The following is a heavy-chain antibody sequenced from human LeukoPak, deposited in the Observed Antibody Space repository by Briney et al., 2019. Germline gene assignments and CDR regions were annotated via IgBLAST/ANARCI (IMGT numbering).Heavy chain of an antibody. CDR1: GFTFSSYS. D-gene: IGHD4-11*01. Sequence: GGSLRLSCAASGFTFSSYSMNWVRQAPGKGLEWVSYISSSSSTIYYADSVKGRFTISRDNAKNSLYLQMNSLRAEDTAVYYCGRRYYSNHRKYYYYYMDVWGKGTTVTVSS. V-gene: IGHV3-48*04. CDR2: ISSSSSTI. J-gene: IGHJ6*03. CDR3: GRRYYSNHRKYYYYYMDV.